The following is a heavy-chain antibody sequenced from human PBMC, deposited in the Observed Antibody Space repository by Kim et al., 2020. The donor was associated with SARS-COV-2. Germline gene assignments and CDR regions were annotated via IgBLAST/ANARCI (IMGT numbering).Heavy chain of an antibody. D-gene: IGHD3-10*01. CDR2: MKWDGSEK. V-gene: IGHV3-7*01. CDR3: ARIGYRSARHDY. CDR1: GFPFSVYW. J-gene: IGHJ4*02. Sequence: GGSLRLSCAASGFPFSVYWLSWVRQAPGKGLEWVANMKWDGSEKHYVDSVRGRFTISRDNAKNSLYLQMNSLRDEDTAVYSCARIGYRSARHDYWGQGT.